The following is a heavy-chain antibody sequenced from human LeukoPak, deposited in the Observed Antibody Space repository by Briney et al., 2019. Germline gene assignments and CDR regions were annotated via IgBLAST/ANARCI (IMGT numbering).Heavy chain of an antibody. V-gene: IGHV4-39*01. CDR1: GGSISSSSYY. CDR2: IYYSGST. J-gene: IGHJ5*02. CDR3: ARRKIPSSRFDP. D-gene: IGHD1-26*01. Sequence: PSETLSLTCTVSGGSISSSSYYWGWIRQPPGKGLEWIGSIYYSGSTYYNPSLKSRVTISVDTSKNQFSLNLNSETAADTAVYYRARRKIPSSRFDPWGQGTLVTVSS.